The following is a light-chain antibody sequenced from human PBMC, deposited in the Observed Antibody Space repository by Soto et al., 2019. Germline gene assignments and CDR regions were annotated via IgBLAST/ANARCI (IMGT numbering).Light chain of an antibody. J-gene: IGKJ2*01. CDR3: QQSHNWPLT. Sequence: EIVMTQSPATLSVSPGERATLSCRASQSISSELAWYQQKPGQPPRLLIYSASTRATGVPARFTGSGSGSAFTLTISGLQSEDFAVYYCQQSHNWPLTFGQGTRLEI. CDR1: QSISSE. V-gene: IGKV3-15*01. CDR2: SAS.